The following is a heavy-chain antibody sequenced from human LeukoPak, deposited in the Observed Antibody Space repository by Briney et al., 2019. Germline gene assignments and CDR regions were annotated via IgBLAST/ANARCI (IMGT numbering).Heavy chain of an antibody. J-gene: IGHJ4*02. V-gene: IGHV3-30*02. Sequence: GGSLRLSCVVSGMTFDRHGMHWVRQPPGKGLEWLAFIKYDGSRTDYEDSVQGRFSVSRDNSKNTLYLEMNSLREEDTAIYYCIKDTIFTVDPFDYWGQGTLVTVSS. CDR3: IKDTIFTVDPFDY. CDR1: GMTFDRHG. CDR2: IKYDGSRT. D-gene: IGHD3-3*01.